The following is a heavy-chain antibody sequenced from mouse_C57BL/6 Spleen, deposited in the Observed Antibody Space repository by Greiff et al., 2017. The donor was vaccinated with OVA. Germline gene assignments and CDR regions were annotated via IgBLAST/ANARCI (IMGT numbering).Heavy chain of an antibody. CDR3: VRHNGSSQGYYAMDY. CDR1: GFSFNTYA. Sequence: EVQLVESGGGLVQPKGSLKLSCAASGFSFNTYAMNWVRQAPGKGLEWVARLRSKSNNYATYYADSVKDRFTISRDDSESMLYLQMNNLKTEDTAMYYCVRHNGSSQGYYAMDYWGQGTSVTVSS. V-gene: IGHV10-1*01. J-gene: IGHJ4*01. D-gene: IGHD1-1*01. CDR2: LRSKSNNYAT.